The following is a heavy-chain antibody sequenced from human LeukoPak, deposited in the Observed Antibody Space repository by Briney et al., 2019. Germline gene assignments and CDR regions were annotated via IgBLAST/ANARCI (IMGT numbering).Heavy chain of an antibody. D-gene: IGHD6-13*01. V-gene: IGHV3-23*01. J-gene: IGHJ4*02. CDR2: VSGSGGST. CDR1: GFPFSSYA. Sequence: GGSLRLSCAASGFPFSSYAMSWVRRAPGKGLEWVSVVSGSGGSTYYADSVKGRFTISRDNSKNTLYLQMNSLRAEDTAEYYCVKGYVKAASGNGYLIDYWGQGTLVTVSS. CDR3: VKGYVKAASGNGYLIDY.